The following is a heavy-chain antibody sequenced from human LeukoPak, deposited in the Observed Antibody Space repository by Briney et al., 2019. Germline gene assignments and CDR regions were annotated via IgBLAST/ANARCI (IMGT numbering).Heavy chain of an antibody. Sequence: PSETLSLTCTVSGGSISSSSYYWGWIRQPPGKGLEWIGNIYYDGSTYYNPSLKSRVTISVDTSKNQFSLKLSSVTAADTAVYYCARDLYSSGRDDAFDIWGQGTMVTVSS. J-gene: IGHJ3*02. V-gene: IGHV4-39*07. D-gene: IGHD6-19*01. CDR3: ARDLYSSGRDDAFDI. CDR2: IYYDGST. CDR1: GGSISSSSYY.